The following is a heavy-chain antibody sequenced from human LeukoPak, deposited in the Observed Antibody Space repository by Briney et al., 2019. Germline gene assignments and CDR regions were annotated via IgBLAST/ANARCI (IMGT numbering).Heavy chain of an antibody. Sequence: SQTLSLTCAVSGDSVSSNSAAWNWIRQSPSRGLEWLGRTYYRSKWYNDYAVSVKSRITINPDTSKNQFSLHLNSVTPEATAVYYCARGVVGATEFDYWGQGTLVTVSS. CDR1: GDSVSSNSAA. CDR3: ARGVVGATEFDY. D-gene: IGHD1-26*01. CDR2: TYYRSKWYN. V-gene: IGHV6-1*01. J-gene: IGHJ4*02.